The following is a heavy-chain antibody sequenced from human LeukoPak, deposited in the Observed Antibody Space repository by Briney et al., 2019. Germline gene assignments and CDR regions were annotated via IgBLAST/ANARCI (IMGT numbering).Heavy chain of an antibody. Sequence: SETLSLTCTVSGGSISSYYWSWIRQPPGKGLEWIGYIYYSGSTNYNPSLKSQVTISVDTSKNQFSLKLSSVTAADTAVYYCARVYYDSSGYNFDYWGQGTLVTVSS. CDR2: IYYSGST. CDR1: GGSISSYY. CDR3: ARVYYDSSGYNFDY. D-gene: IGHD3-22*01. V-gene: IGHV4-59*01. J-gene: IGHJ4*02.